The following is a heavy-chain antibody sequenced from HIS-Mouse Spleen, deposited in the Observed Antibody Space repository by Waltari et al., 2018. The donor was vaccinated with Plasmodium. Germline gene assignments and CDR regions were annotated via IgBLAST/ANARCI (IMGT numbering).Heavy chain of an antibody. CDR3: ARLEPHSSSWYRYFQH. Sequence: QVQLVQSGAEVKKPGASVKVSCKASGYTFTGYYMHWVRQATGQGLEWMGWINPNRGGTNYAQKCQGRVTMTRDTSISTAYMELSRLKSDDTAVYYCARLEPHSSSWYRYFQHWGQGTLVTVSS. V-gene: IGHV1-2*02. CDR2: INPNRGGT. CDR1: GYTFTGYY. D-gene: IGHD6-13*01. J-gene: IGHJ1*01.